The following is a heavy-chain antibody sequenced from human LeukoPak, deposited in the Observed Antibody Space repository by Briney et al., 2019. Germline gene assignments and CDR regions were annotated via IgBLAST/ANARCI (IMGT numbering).Heavy chain of an antibody. J-gene: IGHJ4*02. CDR1: GFTFSSYV. Sequence: GGSLRLSCAASGFTFSSYVMNWVRQTPGTGLEWVSAIRGSGRNTYYSDSVKGRFTISRDNSKNTLYLQMNSLRAEDTAVYYCAKMFAVIVTLDGGGQGTLVTVPS. V-gene: IGHV3-23*01. CDR2: IRGSGRNT. D-gene: IGHD3-22*01. CDR3: AKMFAVIVTLDG.